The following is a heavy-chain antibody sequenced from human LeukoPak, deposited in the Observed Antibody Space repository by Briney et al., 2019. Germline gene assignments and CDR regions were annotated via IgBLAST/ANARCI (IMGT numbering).Heavy chain of an antibody. Sequence: GASVKVSCKASGYTFTSYGISWVRQAPGQGLEWMGWISAYNDNTNYAQKLQGRVTMTTDTSTSTAYMELRSLRSDDTAVYYCASSGAHTYYYDSSGYYFSWGQGTLVTVSS. CDR2: ISAYNDNT. CDR3: ASSGAHTYYYDSSGYYFS. J-gene: IGHJ4*02. V-gene: IGHV1-18*01. D-gene: IGHD3-22*01. CDR1: GYTFTSYG.